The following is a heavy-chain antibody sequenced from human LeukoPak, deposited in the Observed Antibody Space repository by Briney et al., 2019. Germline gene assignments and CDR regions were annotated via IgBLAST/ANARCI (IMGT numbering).Heavy chain of an antibody. Sequence: PSETLSLTCAVYGGSFSGYYWSWIRQPPGKGLEWIGEINHSGSTNYNPSLKSRVTISVDTSKNQFSLKLSSVTAADTAVYYCARLSNLWGRYMDVWGKGTTVTVSS. D-gene: IGHD3-16*01. V-gene: IGHV4-34*01. CDR3: ARLSNLWGRYMDV. CDR1: GGSFSGYY. CDR2: INHSGST. J-gene: IGHJ6*03.